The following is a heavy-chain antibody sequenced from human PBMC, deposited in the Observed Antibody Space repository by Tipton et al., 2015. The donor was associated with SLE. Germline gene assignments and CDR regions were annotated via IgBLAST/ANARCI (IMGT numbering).Heavy chain of an antibody. J-gene: IGHJ6*03. CDR1: SYSIYNGFY. Sequence: TLSLTCSVSSYSIYNGFYWGWIRQSPGKGLEWIGSINHGGNKYYSPSLKSRVTISVDRSKNQFSLKLSSVTAADTAVYYCARAHGSFYYYSVDVWGKGTTVTVSS. CDR3: ARAHGSFYYYSVDV. CDR2: INHGGNK. V-gene: IGHV4-38-2*02.